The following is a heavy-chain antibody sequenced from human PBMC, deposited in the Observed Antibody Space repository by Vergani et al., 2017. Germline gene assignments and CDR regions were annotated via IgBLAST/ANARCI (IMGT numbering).Heavy chain of an antibody. CDR2: IYYSGST. CDR3: ARAYDYDSSGLPLTWFDP. CDR1: GGSISSGDYY. Sequence: QVQLQESGPGLVKPSQTLSLTCTVSGGSISSGDYYWSWIRQPPGKGLEWIGYIYYSGSTYYNPSLKSRVTIAVDTSKSQFSLKLSSVTAADTAVYYCARAYDYDSSGLPLTWFDPWGQGTLVTVSS. V-gene: IGHV4-30-4*08. D-gene: IGHD3-22*01. J-gene: IGHJ5*02.